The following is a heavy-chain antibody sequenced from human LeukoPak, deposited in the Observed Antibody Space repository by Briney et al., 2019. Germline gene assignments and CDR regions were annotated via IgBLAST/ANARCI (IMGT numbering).Heavy chain of an antibody. CDR1: GFSFSRYP. J-gene: IGHJ1*01. CDR2: ISAGGDGT. D-gene: IGHD3-22*01. Sequence: GGSLRLSCAASGFSFSRYPMGWVRQAPGKGLEWVSGISAGGDGTYHADPVKGRFTISRDNSKNTLYLQMNSLRAEDTAVYYCARGGGNYYDSSGYYSVFQHWGQGTLVTVSS. CDR3: ARGGGNYYDSSGYYSVFQH. V-gene: IGHV3-23*01.